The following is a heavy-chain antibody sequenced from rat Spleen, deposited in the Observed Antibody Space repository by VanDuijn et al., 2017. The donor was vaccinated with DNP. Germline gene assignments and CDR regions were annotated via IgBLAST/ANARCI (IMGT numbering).Heavy chain of an antibody. Sequence: EVQLVESGGGLVQPGRSLKLSCAASGFTFSNYYMARVRQAPTKGLDWVAAISTGGGNTYYPDSVKGRFTISRDNAKSSLDLQMNSLRSEDMATYYCARRMGYFDYWGQGVMVTVSS. J-gene: IGHJ2*01. CDR1: GFTFSNYY. CDR3: ARRMGYFDY. D-gene: IGHD1-12*02. CDR2: ISTGGGNT. V-gene: IGHV5-25*01.